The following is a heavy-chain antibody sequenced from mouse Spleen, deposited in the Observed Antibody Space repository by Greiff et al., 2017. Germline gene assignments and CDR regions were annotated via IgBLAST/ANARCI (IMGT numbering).Heavy chain of an antibody. CDR2: IYPGDGDT. D-gene: IGHD3-2*02. CDR3: ASQTAQAFDY. V-gene: IGHV1-80*01. CDR1: GYAFSSYW. Sequence: QVQLQQSGAELVKPGASVKISCKASGYAFSSYWMHWVKQRPGKGLEWIGQIYPGDGDTNYNGKFKGKATLTADKSSSTAYMQLSSLTSEDSAVYFCASQTAQAFDYWGQGTTLTVSS. J-gene: IGHJ2*01.